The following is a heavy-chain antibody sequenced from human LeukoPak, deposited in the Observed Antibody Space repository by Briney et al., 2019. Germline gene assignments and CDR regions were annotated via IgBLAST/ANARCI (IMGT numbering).Heavy chain of an antibody. Sequence: GASVKVSCKASGYTFTSYDINWVRQATGQGLGWMGWMNPNSGNTGYAQKFQGRVTITRNTSISTAYMELSSLRSEDTAVYYCARVGYDSSGYDAFDIWGQGTMLTVSS. V-gene: IGHV1-8*03. CDR2: MNPNSGNT. CDR1: GYTFTSYD. CDR3: ARVGYDSSGYDAFDI. D-gene: IGHD3-22*01. J-gene: IGHJ3*02.